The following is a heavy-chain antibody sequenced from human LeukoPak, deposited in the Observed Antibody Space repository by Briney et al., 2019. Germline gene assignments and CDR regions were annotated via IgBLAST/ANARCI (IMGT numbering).Heavy chain of an antibody. CDR3: ARKSYGGPNMDV. J-gene: IGHJ6*03. CDR2: INPNSGGT. V-gene: IGHV1-2*06. Sequence: GASVKVSCKASGYTFTGYYMHWVRQAPGQGLEWMGRINPNSGGTNYAQKFQGRVTMTRDTSISTAYMELSRLRSADTAVYYCARKSYGGPNMDVWGKKPTVTVSS. D-gene: IGHD5-18*01. CDR1: GYTFTGYY.